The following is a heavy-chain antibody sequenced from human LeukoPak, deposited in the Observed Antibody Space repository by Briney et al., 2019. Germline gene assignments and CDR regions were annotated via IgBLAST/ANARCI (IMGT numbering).Heavy chain of an antibody. V-gene: IGHV3-48*02. D-gene: IGHD1-26*01. Sequence: PGGSLRLSCAASGFTFSSYSMNWVRQAPGKGLEWVSYISSSSSTIYYADSVQGRFTISRDNAKNSLYLQMNSLRDEDTAVYYCARETSGSYPDAFDIWGQGTMVTVSS. J-gene: IGHJ3*02. CDR2: ISSSSSTI. CDR3: ARETSGSYPDAFDI. CDR1: GFTFSSYS.